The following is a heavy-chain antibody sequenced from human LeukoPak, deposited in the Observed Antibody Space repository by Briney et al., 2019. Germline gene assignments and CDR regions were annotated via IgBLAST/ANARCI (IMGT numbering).Heavy chain of an antibody. V-gene: IGHV3-73*01. J-gene: IGHJ4*02. Sequence: GGSLRLSCAASGFSFSGSAMHWVRQASGKGREWVGQIRSKANSYATVYAASVKGRFTISRDDSKNTAYLQMNSLKTEDTAVYYCTTDPPYDGSDYPGDYWGQGTLVTVSS. CDR1: GFSFSGSA. D-gene: IGHD3-22*01. CDR2: IRSKANSYAT. CDR3: TTDPPYDGSDYPGDY.